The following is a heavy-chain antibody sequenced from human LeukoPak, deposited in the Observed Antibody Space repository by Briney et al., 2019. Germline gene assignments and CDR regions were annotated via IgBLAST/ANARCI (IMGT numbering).Heavy chain of an antibody. CDR2: INPNSGGT. CDR3: ARDSVEMATIGNPDAFDI. CDR1: GYTFTGYY. V-gene: IGHV1-2*02. D-gene: IGHD5-24*01. J-gene: IGHJ4*02. Sequence: GASVKVSCKASGYTFTGYYMRWVRQAPGQGLEWMGWINPNSGGTNYAQKFQGRVTMTRDTSISTAYMELSRLRSDDTAVYYCARDSVEMATIGNPDAFDIWGQGTLVTVSS.